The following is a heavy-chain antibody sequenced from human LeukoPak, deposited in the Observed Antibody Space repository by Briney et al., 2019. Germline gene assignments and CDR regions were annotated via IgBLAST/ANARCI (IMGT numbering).Heavy chain of an antibody. CDR3: ASSGGPRSLDY. D-gene: IGHD6-19*01. V-gene: IGHV3-53*01. CDR1: GFIVSSNY. Sequence: GGSLRLSCAASGFIVSSNYMSWVRQAPGKGLEWVSVIYSGGSTFYADSVKGRFTISRDNSKNTLFLQMNSLTAEETAVYYCASSGGPRSLDYGGREPLVTVSS. J-gene: IGHJ4*02. CDR2: IYSGGST.